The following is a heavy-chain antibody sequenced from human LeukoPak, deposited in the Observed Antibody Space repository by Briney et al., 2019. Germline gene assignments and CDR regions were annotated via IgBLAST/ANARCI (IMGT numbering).Heavy chain of an antibody. CDR1: GGSISSSSYY. Sequence: SETLSLTCTVSGGSISSSSYYWGWIRQPPGKGLEWIGSIYYSGSTYYNPSLKSRVTISVDTSKNQFSLKLSSVTAADTAVYYCAREGRGPAAGTTYYFDYWGQGTLVTVSS. CDR2: IYYSGST. J-gene: IGHJ4*02. CDR3: AREGRGPAAGTTYYFDY. D-gene: IGHD6-13*01. V-gene: IGHV4-39*07.